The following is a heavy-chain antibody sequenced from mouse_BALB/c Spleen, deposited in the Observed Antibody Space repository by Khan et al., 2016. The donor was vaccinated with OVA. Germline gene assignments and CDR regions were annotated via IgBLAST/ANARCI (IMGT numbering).Heavy chain of an antibody. V-gene: IGHV1-4*01. CDR2: INPSSGYT. J-gene: IGHJ3*01. CDR3: AREGTGAWFAY. CDR1: GYTFTSYT. Sequence: QVQLKQSGAELARPGASVKMSCKASGYTFTSYTMHWVKQRPGQGLEWIGYINPSSGYTNYNQKFKDKATLTADKSYSTAYMQLSSLTSEDSAVYYCAREGTGAWFAYWGQGTLVTVSA. D-gene: IGHD4-1*01.